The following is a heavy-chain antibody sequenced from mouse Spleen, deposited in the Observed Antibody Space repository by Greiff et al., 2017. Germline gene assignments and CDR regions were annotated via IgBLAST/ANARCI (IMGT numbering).Heavy chain of an antibody. D-gene: IGHD1-1*01. Sequence: EVNVVESGGGLVKPGGSLKLSCAASGFTFSSYTMSWVRQTPEKRLEWVATISGGGGNTYYPDSVKGRFTISRDNAKNTLYLQMSSLRSEDTALYYCARSDYYYGSSYGWYFDVWGTGTTVTVSS. CDR3: ARSDYYYGSSYGWYFDV. J-gene: IGHJ1*03. V-gene: IGHV5-9*01. CDR2: ISGGGGNT. CDR1: GFTFSSYT.